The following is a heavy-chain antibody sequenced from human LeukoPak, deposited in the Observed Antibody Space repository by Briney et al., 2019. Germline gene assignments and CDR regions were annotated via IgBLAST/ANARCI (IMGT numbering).Heavy chain of an antibody. CDR3: ARDEGSYSSSSPPRFDP. J-gene: IGHJ5*02. D-gene: IGHD6-6*01. CDR1: GYSISSGYY. CDR2: IYHSGST. V-gene: IGHV4-38-2*02. Sequence: SETLSLTCTVSGYSISSGYYWGWIRQPPGKGLEWIGSIYHSGSTYYNPSLKSRVTISVDTSKNQFSLKLSSVTAADTAVYYCARDEGSYSSSSPPRFDPWGQGTLVAVSS.